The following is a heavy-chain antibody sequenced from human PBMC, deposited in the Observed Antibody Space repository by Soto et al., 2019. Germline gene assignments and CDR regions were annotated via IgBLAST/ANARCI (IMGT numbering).Heavy chain of an antibody. CDR1: GFTFSSYA. J-gene: IGHJ4*02. CDR3: GRCSSTSCHLGADY. CDR2: ISYDGRNE. D-gene: IGHD2-2*01. Sequence: QVQLVESGGGVVQPGRSLRLSCAASGFTFSSYAMHWVHQAPGKGLEWVALISYDGRNEYYADSVKGRFTISRDNSKNTLYLQMNSLTTEDTAVYYCGRCSSTSCHLGADYWGQGTLVTVSS. V-gene: IGHV3-30*04.